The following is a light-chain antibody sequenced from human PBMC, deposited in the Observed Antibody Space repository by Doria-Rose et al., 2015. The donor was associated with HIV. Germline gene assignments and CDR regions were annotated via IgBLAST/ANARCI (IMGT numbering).Light chain of an antibody. CDR3: QSYDNSLSGCVM. CDR2: GHS. J-gene: IGLJ3*02. Sequence: IYGHSNRHSVLPALFSGSTSGTSASLAITGLQAGDEADYYCQSYDNSLSGCVMFGGGTKLTVL. V-gene: IGLV1-40*01.